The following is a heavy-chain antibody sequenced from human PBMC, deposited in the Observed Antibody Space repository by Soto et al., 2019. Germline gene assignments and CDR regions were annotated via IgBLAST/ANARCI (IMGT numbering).Heavy chain of an antibody. Sequence: ETLSLTCTISGGSVSVYYWSWIRQSTGQGLEWIGYIYASGSPYYNPSLRSRVTISADTSKNQISLKLTSPTAADTAVYYCARGVGSSPPQYWGRGTLVTVSS. D-gene: IGHD1-26*01. J-gene: IGHJ4*02. CDR1: GGSVSVYY. CDR3: ARGVGSSPPQY. V-gene: IGHV4-59*02. CDR2: IYASGSP.